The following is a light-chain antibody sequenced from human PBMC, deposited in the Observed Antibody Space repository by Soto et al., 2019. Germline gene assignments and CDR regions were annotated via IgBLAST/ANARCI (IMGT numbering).Light chain of an antibody. Sequence: EIVLTQSPDTLSLSPGERATLSCRASQSVSSALLAWYQQKPGQAPRLLIYRASTRATGIPDRFTGSGSGTDFTLTISRLEPEDFAVYYCQQYESWPLTFGGGNKVEIK. V-gene: IGKV3-20*01. CDR3: QQYESWPLT. J-gene: IGKJ4*01. CDR2: RAS. CDR1: QSVSSAL.